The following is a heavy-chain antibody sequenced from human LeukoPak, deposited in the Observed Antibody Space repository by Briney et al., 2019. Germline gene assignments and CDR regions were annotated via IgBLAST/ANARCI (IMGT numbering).Heavy chain of an antibody. CDR2: IYYSGST. Sequence: SETLSLTCTVSGGSISSYYWSWIRQPPGKGLEWIGYIYYSGSTNYNPSLKSRVTISVDTSKNQFSLKLSSVTAADTAVYYCARSLRPSSRYDYWGQGTLVTVSS. D-gene: IGHD6-13*01. CDR3: ARSLRPSSRYDY. J-gene: IGHJ4*02. CDR1: GGSISSYY. V-gene: IGHV4-59*01.